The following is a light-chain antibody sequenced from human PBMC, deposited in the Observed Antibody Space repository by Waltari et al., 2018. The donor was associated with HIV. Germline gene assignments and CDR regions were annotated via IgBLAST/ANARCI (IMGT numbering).Light chain of an antibody. CDR3: VLYMDSGVV. CDR2: STN. CDR1: SASASTSYH. Sequence: QTVVTQQPSLSVSPGGTVTLTCGLSSASASTSYHPSWYQQTPGQSPCTLIYSTNTRSSGVPDRFSGSILGNKAALTITGAQADDESDYYCVLYMDSGVVFGGGTKLTVL. V-gene: IGLV8-61*01. J-gene: IGLJ2*01.